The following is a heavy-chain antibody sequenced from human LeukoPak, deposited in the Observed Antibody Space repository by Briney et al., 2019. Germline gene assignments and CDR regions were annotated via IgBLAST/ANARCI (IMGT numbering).Heavy chain of an antibody. CDR3: ARPSPDDAFDI. J-gene: IGHJ3*02. CDR2: ISPIFGTA. V-gene: IGHV1-69*13. D-gene: IGHD1-14*01. CDR1: GCTFSSYA. Sequence: ASVKVSCTASGCTFSSYAISWVRQAPGQGLEWVGGISPIFGTANYAQKFQGRVTITADDSTSTAYMELSSLGSEDTAVYYCARPSPDDAFDIWGQGTMVTVSS.